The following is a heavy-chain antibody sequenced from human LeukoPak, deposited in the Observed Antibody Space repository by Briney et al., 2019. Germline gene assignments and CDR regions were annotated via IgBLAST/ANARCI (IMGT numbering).Heavy chain of an antibody. CDR2: IYYSGST. V-gene: IGHV4-34*01. CDR3: ASYPGIAAAPNP. CDR1: GGSFSGYY. J-gene: IGHJ5*02. Sequence: PSETLSLTCAVYGGSFSGYYWSWIRQPPGKGLEWIGSIYYSGSTYYNPSLKSRVTISVDTSKNQFSLKLSSVTAADTAVYYCASYPGIAAAPNPWGQGTLVTVSS. D-gene: IGHD6-13*01.